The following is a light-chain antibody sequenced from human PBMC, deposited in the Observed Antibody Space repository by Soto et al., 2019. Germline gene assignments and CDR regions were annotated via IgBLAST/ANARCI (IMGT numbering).Light chain of an antibody. CDR1: SGHSSYA. V-gene: IGLV4-69*01. CDR3: QTWGTGIQV. J-gene: IGLJ3*02. CDR2: VNSDGSH. Sequence: QSVLTQSPSASASLGASVKLTCTLSSGHSSYAIAWLQQQPEKGPRYLMKVNSDGSHTKGDGIPDRFSGSSSGAERYLTISSLQSEDEADYYCQTWGTGIQVFGGGTKVTVL.